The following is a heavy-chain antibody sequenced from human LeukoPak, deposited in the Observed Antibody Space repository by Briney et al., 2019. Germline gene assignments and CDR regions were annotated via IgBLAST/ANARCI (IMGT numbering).Heavy chain of an antibody. J-gene: IGHJ4*02. CDR1: GFTFSTYW. D-gene: IGHD6-19*01. V-gene: IGHV3-7*01. CDR3: ARDYPTPVGSVGSSGWWDY. Sequence: GGSLRLSCAASGFTFSTYWMSWVRQAPGKGLEWVANIKQDGSGKYYVDSVKGRFTISRDNAKNSLYLQMNSLRAEDTAVYYCARDYPTPVGSVGSSGWWDYWGQGTLVTVSS. CDR2: IKQDGSGK.